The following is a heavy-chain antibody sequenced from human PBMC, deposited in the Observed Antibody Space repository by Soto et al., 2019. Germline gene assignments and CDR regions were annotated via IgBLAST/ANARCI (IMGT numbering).Heavy chain of an antibody. CDR2: IYYSGTT. D-gene: IGHD4-17*01. CDR3: GKSYGDYGDYYYLDV. V-gene: IGHV4-39*01. CDR1: GGSISRSNYY. Sequence: QVQLQESGPGLVKPSETLSLTCTVSGGSISRSNYYWVWIRQTPEKGLEWIGSIYYSGTTYYNPSLKSRVPISVDTSKNQFSLNLSSVTAADTAMYYCGKSYGDYGDYYYLDVWGKGTTVTVSS. J-gene: IGHJ6*03.